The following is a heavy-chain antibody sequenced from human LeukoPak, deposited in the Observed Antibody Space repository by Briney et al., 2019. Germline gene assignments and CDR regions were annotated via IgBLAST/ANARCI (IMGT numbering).Heavy chain of an antibody. D-gene: IGHD3-10*01. CDR2: ISTSSGYI. Sequence: GGSLRLSCAASGFTFSSYSMNWVRQAPGKGLEWVSSISTSSGYIYYTDSVQGRFTISRDNAKNSLYLQMNSLRAEDTAVYYCARAFGYHYGSGTYYRYFDYWGQGTLVTACS. CDR1: GFTFSSYS. J-gene: IGHJ4*02. CDR3: ARAFGYHYGSGTYYRYFDY. V-gene: IGHV3-21*01.